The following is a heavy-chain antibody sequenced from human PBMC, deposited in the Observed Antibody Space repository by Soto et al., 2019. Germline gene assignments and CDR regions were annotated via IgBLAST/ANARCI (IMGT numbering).Heavy chain of an antibody. Sequence: RRLSCAASGFTFSSYAMSWVRLAPGKGLAWVSAISGSGGSTYYADSVKGRFTITRDNSKNTLYLQMNSLRAEDTAVYYCANTLDGRIQLWFLPMDVWGQGTTVTVSS. V-gene: IGHV3-23*01. J-gene: IGHJ6*02. CDR2: ISGSGGST. D-gene: IGHD5-18*01. CDR3: ANTLDGRIQLWFLPMDV. CDR1: GFTFSSYA.